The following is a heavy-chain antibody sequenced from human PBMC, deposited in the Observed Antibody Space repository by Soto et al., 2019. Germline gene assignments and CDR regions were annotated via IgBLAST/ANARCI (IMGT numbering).Heavy chain of an antibody. CDR1: GFTFSSYS. D-gene: IGHD3-3*01. J-gene: IGHJ4*02. Sequence: GGALRLSCAASGFTFSSYSMNWVRQAPGKGLEWVSSISSSSSYIYYADSVKGRFTISRDNAKNSLYLQMNSLRAEDTAVYYCERTHLYDFWYNYWGQGTLVTVSS. CDR2: ISSSSSYI. CDR3: ERTHLYDFWYNY. V-gene: IGHV3-21*01.